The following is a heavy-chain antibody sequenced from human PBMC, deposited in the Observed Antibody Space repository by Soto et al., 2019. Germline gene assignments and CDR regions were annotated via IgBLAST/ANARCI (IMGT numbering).Heavy chain of an antibody. J-gene: IGHJ3*02. Sequence: EVQLLESGGGLVQPGASLRLSCAVSGFIFGNYMMTWVRQAPGKWLEWVSTISESGDSTYYADSVKGRFTISRDSSKNTLYLQMDSMGAEDTAVYYCAPHVYCSGGSCHYDAFDIRGQGTMVTVSS. CDR3: APHVYCSGGSCHYDAFDI. CDR1: GFIFGNYM. CDR2: ISESGDST. D-gene: IGHD2-15*01. V-gene: IGHV3-23*01.